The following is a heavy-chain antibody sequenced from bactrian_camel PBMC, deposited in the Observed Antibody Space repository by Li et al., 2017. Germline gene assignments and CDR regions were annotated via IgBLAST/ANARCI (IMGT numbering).Heavy chain of an antibody. CDR3: AGSRGYWSSCWDGENMYTY. CDR2: ITTGGSST. D-gene: IGHD2*01. Sequence: VQLVESGGGSAQVGGSLRLSCSASADALMYMAWFRQTPGQKREAVAAITTGGSSTMYRDSVKGRFTISRESGKNTVHLQMNSLNAEDTATYYCAGSRGYWSSCWDGENMYTYWGQGTQVTVS. V-gene: IGHV3S53*01. CDR1: ADALMY. J-gene: IGHJ4*01.